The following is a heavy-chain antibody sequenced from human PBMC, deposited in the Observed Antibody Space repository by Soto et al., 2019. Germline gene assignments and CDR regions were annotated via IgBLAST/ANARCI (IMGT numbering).Heavy chain of an antibody. CDR2: TIPVFNTA. V-gene: IGHV1-69*06. Sequence: QVQLEQSGAEVKKPCSAVKVSCKASGGTLSDHGVAWLRQAPGQGLEWMGGTIPVFNTAKYAQKFQGRVTVTADTFTKIAYMEVSRPTSEDTAVYYCATELDFGKLAAAWGHGTTVIVSS. CDR1: GGTLSDHG. D-gene: IGHD1-1*01. CDR3: ATELDFGKLAAA. J-gene: IGHJ3*01.